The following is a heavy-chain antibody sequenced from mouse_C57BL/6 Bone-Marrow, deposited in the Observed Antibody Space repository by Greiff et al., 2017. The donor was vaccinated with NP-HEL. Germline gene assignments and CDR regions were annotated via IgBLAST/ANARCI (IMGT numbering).Heavy chain of an antibody. Sequence: EVQLVESGEGLVKPGGSLKLSCAASGFTFSSYAMSWVRQTPEKRLEWVAYISSGGDYIYYADTVKGRFTISRDNARNTLYLQMSSLKSEDTAMYYCTREDTNWDGFAYWGQGTLVTVSA. V-gene: IGHV5-9-1*02. CDR1: GFTFSSYA. CDR3: TREDTNWDGFAY. J-gene: IGHJ3*01. D-gene: IGHD4-1*01. CDR2: ISSGGDYI.